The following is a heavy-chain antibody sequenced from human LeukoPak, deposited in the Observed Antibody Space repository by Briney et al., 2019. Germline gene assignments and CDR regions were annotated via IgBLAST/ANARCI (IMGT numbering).Heavy chain of an antibody. J-gene: IGHJ4*02. CDR3: AGFFGDPYYYDSSGPFDY. CDR1: GFTFSDYY. D-gene: IGHD3-22*01. Sequence: GGSLRLSCAASGFTFSDYYMSWIGQAPGKGLEWVSYISSSSSYTNYADSVKGRFTISRDNAKNSLYLQMNSLRAEDTAVYYCAGFFGDPYYYDSSGPFDYWGQGTLVTVSS. V-gene: IGHV3-11*03. CDR2: ISSSSSYT.